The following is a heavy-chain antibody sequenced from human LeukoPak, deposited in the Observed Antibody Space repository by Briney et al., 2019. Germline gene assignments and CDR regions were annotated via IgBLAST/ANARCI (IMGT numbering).Heavy chain of an antibody. D-gene: IGHD3-16*01. CDR2: ISGSGGST. Sequence: GGSLRLSCAASGFTFSSYAMSWVRQAPGKGLEWVSAISGSGGSTYYADSVKGRFTISRDNPKNTLYLQMNSLRAEDTAVYYCAKIGGEQQSWGAFDIWGQGTMVTVSS. CDR1: GFTFSSYA. V-gene: IGHV3-23*01. CDR3: AKIGGEQQSWGAFDI. J-gene: IGHJ3*02.